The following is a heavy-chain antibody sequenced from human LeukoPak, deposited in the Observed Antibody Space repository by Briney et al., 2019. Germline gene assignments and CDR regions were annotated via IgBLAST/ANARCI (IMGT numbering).Heavy chain of an antibody. CDR2: INPNSGGT. D-gene: IGHD6-19*01. CDR3: ARVWLVHPSTSAPFDY. CDR1: GYTFTGYY. J-gene: IGHJ4*02. V-gene: IGHV1-2*02. Sequence: ASVKVSCKASGYTFTGYYMHWVRQSPGQGLEWMGWINPNSGGTNYAQEFQGRVTMTRDTSISTAYMELSRLRSDDTAVYYCARVWLVHPSTSAPFDYWGQGTLVTVSS.